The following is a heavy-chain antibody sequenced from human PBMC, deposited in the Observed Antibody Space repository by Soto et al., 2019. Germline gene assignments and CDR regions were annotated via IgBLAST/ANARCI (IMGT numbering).Heavy chain of an antibody. J-gene: IGHJ4*02. V-gene: IGHV4-59*01. D-gene: IGHD3-22*01. Sequence: PSETLSLTCTVSGGSISSYYWSWIRQPPGKGLEWIGYIYYSGSTNYNPSLKSRVTISVDTSKNQFSLKLSSVTAADTAVYYCARDSGPYYYDSSGYYDYWGQGTLVTVSS. CDR1: GGSISSYY. CDR2: IYYSGST. CDR3: ARDSGPYYYDSSGYYDY.